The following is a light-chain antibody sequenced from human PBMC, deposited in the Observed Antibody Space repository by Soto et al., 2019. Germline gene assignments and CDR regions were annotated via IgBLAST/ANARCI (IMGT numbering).Light chain of an antibody. CDR3: QQYNDWPLT. V-gene: IGKV3-15*01. CDR2: GSS. Sequence: EIVMTQSTATLAVSPGERATLSCRASQSISSDLAWYQQKPGQAPRLLIYGSSTRATGVPARFSGSGSGTEFALTISGLQSEDFAVYYCQQYNDWPLTFGQGTKVDIK. CDR1: QSISSD. J-gene: IGKJ1*01.